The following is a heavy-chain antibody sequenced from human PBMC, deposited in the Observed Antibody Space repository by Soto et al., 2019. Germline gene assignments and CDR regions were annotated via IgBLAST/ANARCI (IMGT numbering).Heavy chain of an antibody. D-gene: IGHD5-18*01. V-gene: IGHV3-30-3*01. CDR1: GFTFSSYA. Sequence: QVQLVESGGGVVQPGRSLRLSCAASGFTFSSYAMHWVRQAPGKGLEWVAVISYDGSNKYYADSVQGRFTISRDNSKNTLYLQMNSLRAEDTAVYYCARDREDTATPMGVDYWGQGTLVTVSS. CDR2: ISYDGSNK. CDR3: ARDREDTATPMGVDY. J-gene: IGHJ4*02.